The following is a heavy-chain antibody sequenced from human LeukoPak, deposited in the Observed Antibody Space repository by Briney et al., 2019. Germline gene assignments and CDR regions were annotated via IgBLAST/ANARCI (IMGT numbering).Heavy chain of an antibody. CDR3: ARVRGFDTAMATGNYYYYMDV. Sequence: SETLSLTCTVSGVSISSYYWSWIRQPAGKGLEWIGRIYTSGSTNYNPSLKSRVTMSVDTSKNQFSLKLSSVTAADTAVYYWARVRGFDTAMATGNYYYYMDVWGKGTTVTVSS. CDR2: IYTSGST. V-gene: IGHV4-4*07. J-gene: IGHJ6*03. CDR1: GVSISSYY. D-gene: IGHD5-18*01.